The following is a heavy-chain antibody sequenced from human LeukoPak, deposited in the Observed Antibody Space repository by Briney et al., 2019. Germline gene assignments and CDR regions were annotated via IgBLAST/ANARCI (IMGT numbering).Heavy chain of an antibody. CDR2: IFNDGST. Sequence: GGSLRLSCAASGFTVRSNYMSWVRQAPGKGLEWVSLIFNDGSTYYADSVKARFTISRDNSMDTLYRQMNSLRVEDTAVYYCARDPGDDNAYWGQGTLVTVSS. V-gene: IGHV3-66*01. J-gene: IGHJ4*02. CDR3: ARDPGDDNAY. CDR1: GFTVRSNY. D-gene: IGHD5-24*01.